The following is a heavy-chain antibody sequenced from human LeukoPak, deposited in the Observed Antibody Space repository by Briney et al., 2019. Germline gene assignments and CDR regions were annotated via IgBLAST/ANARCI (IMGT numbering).Heavy chain of an antibody. D-gene: IGHD3-3*01. Sequence: GVSLRLSCAASGLTFSSYAMSWVRQGPGKGLEWVSGISSGGVGTYYADSVKGRFTVSRDNSKNTLYLQMNSLRAEDTAVYYCAKDRRTTLYGEFDYWGQGALVTVSS. CDR3: AKDRRTTLYGEFDY. CDR1: GLTFSSYA. V-gene: IGHV3-23*01. J-gene: IGHJ4*02. CDR2: ISSGGVGT.